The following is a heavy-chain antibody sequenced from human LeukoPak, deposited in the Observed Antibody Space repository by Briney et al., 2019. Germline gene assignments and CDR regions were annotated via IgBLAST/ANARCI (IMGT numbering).Heavy chain of an antibody. CDR2: ISGSGGST. V-gene: IGHV3-23*01. CDR3: AKDNGPHGTSNWFDP. J-gene: IGHJ5*02. CDR1: GFTFNSYA. D-gene: IGHD1-7*01. Sequence: GGSLRLSCAASGFTFNSYAMSWVRQAPGKGLEWVSAISGSGGSTYYADSVKGRFTISRDNSKNTLYLQMNSLRAEDTAVYYCAKDNGPHGTSNWFDPWGQGTLVTVSS.